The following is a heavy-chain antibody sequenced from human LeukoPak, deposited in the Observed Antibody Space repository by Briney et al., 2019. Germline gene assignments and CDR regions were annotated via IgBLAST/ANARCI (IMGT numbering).Heavy chain of an antibody. V-gene: IGHV5-51*01. CDR3: ARQQVAYYYYYGMDV. CDR2: IYPGDSDT. D-gene: IGHD2-15*01. CDR1: GYSFTTYW. J-gene: IGHJ6*04. Sequence: GESLKISCKGSGYSFTTYWIAWVRQMPGKGLEWMGIIYPGDSDTRYSPSFQGQVTISADRSISTAFLQWCSLKASDTAMYYCARQQVAYYYYYGMDVWGKGTTVTVSS.